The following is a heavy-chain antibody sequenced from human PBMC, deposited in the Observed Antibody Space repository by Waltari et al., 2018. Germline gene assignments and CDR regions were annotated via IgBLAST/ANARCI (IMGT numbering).Heavy chain of an antibody. J-gene: IGHJ4*01. CDR3: ARGQTTLPRSVLEF. Sequence: QVQLQESGPGLVKPSETLSLTCPVSGGSSGIFYWTWIRQPPGKGLEWIGYVSNTGDANYNPSLKSRVTLSVDTSKNQLSLNLRSVTAADTAVYFCARGQTTLPRSVLEFWGQGTLVTVSS. CDR1: GGSSGIFY. CDR2: VSNTGDA. V-gene: IGHV4-59*01. D-gene: IGHD1-1*01.